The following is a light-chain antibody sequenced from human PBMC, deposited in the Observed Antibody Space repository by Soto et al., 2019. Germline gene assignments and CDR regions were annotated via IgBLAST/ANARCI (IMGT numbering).Light chain of an antibody. CDR1: QSISSY. J-gene: IGKJ1*01. CDR3: HQSYGTSGT. V-gene: IGKV1-39*01. CDR2: AAS. Sequence: DMQMTQSPSSLSASVGDRVTITCRASQSISSYLNWYQQKPGKAPNLLIYAASSLQSGVPSRFSGSGSGTDFTLTISSLQPEDFATYYCHQSYGTSGTVGQGTKVDSK.